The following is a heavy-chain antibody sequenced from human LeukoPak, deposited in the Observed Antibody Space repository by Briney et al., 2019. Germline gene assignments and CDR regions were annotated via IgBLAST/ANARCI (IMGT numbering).Heavy chain of an antibody. CDR2: IYYSGST. J-gene: IGHJ5*02. Sequence: SSETLSLTCTVSGGSISSSSYYWGWIRQPPGKGLEWIGSIYYSGSTYYNPSLKSRVTISVDTSKNQFSLKLSSVTAADTAVYYCARHCGGDCYSGLWFDPWGQGTLVTVSS. CDR3: ARHCGGDCYSGLWFDP. CDR1: GGSISSSSYY. D-gene: IGHD2-21*02. V-gene: IGHV4-39*01.